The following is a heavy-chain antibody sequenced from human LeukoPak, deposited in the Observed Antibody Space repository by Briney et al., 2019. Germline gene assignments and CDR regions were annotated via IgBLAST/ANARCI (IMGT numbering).Heavy chain of an antibody. D-gene: IGHD4/OR15-4a*01. CDR2: IYYSGST. CDR1: GGSISSSSYY. V-gene: IGHV4-61*05. J-gene: IGHJ4*02. Sequence: SETLSLTCTVSGGSISSSSYYWGWIRQPPGKGLEYIAYIYYSGSTNYNPSLNSRVTTSVDTSKNQFSLKLSSVTAADTAVYYCASILYGANGFDYWGQGTLVTVSS. CDR3: ASILYGANGFDY.